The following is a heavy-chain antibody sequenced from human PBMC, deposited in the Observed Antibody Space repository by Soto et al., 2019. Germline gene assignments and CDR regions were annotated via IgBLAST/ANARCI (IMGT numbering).Heavy chain of an antibody. CDR3: ARGDFWSGYYSGDL. CDR2: IIPMFRTP. Sequence: VKVSCKASGGTFNSYGISWVRQAPGQGLEWMGGIIPMFRTPNYAQNVQGRVTITVDEATSTAYLEMSSLISEDTAIYYCARGDFWSGYYSGDLWGQGTMVTVSS. D-gene: IGHD3-3*01. V-gene: IGHV1-69*13. CDR1: GGTFNSYG. J-gene: IGHJ5*02.